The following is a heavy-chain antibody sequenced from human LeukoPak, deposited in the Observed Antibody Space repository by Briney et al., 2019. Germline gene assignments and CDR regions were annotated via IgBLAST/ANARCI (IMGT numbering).Heavy chain of an antibody. J-gene: IGHJ4*02. CDR1: GITFSSYE. CDR3: MSYAGRSDDY. CDR2: ISSSSSYR. D-gene: IGHD3-16*01. Sequence: KPGGSLRVSCAASGITFSSYEMNWVRQAPGKGLEWVSSISSSSSYRYYADSVKGRFTISRDNAKNSLHLQMNSLRAEDTAVYYCMSYAGRSDDYWGQGTLVTVSS. V-gene: IGHV3-21*01.